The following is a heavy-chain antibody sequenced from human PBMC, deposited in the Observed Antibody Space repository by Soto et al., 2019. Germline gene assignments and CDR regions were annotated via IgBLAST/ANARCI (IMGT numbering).Heavy chain of an antibody. Sequence: EVQLVESGGGLVQPGGSLRLSCAASGFTFSSYAMHWVRQAPGKGLEYVSAISTNGGSKYYANSVKGRVTISRDNSKNTVYLQMGSLRAEDMAVYYCAREEGTYDSSGYSSLGFDYWGQGTMVTVSS. CDR2: ISTNGGSK. V-gene: IGHV3-64*01. CDR3: AREEGTYDSSGYSSLGFDY. CDR1: GFTFSSYA. D-gene: IGHD3-22*01. J-gene: IGHJ4*02.